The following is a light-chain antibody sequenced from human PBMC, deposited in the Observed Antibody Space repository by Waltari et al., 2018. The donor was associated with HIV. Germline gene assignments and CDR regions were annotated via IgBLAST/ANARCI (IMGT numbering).Light chain of an antibody. J-gene: IGLJ1*01. V-gene: IGLV3-25*03. Sequence: SFELTQPPSVSVSPGQTARITCSGDALAKQYTYWYQQKPGQAPVVVIYKDTERPSGIPERFPGSSSGTTVTLTISAVQAEDEADYYCQSADTSGTRVFASGTKVTVL. CDR2: KDT. CDR1: ALAKQY. CDR3: QSADTSGTRV.